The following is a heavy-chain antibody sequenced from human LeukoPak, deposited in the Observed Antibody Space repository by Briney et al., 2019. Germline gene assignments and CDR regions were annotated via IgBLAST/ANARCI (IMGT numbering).Heavy chain of an antibody. CDR1: GYSISSGYY. J-gene: IGHJ4*02. CDR2: ISSSSSYI. V-gene: IGHV3-21*01. D-gene: IGHD1-7*01. Sequence: ETLSLTCTVSGYSISSGYYWGWIRQPPGKGLEWVSSISSSSSYIYYADSVKGRFTISRDDAKNSLYLQMNSLRAEDTAVYYCARGVGDNWNLGGYWGQGTLVTVSS. CDR3: ARGVGDNWNLGGY.